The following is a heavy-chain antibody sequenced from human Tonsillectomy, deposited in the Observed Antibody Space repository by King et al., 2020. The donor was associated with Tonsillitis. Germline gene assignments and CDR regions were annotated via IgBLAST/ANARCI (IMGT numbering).Heavy chain of an antibody. V-gene: IGHV3-7*03. D-gene: IGHD6-19*01. CDR1: GFTFRSYW. Sequence: VQLVESGGGLVQPGGSLRLSCAASGFTFRSYWMSWVRQVPGKGLEWVANIKQDGNEKYYVDSVKGRFTISRDNAKNSLYLQMNSLRAEDTAVYYCARWDQCLATLDYWGQGTLVTVSS. CDR2: IKQDGNEK. CDR3: ARWDQCLATLDY. J-gene: IGHJ4*02.